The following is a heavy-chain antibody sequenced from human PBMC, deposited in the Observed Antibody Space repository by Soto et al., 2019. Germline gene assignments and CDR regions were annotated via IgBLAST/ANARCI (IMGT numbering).Heavy chain of an antibody. J-gene: IGHJ4*02. CDR2: IYSGGST. Sequence: EVQLVESGGGLVQPGGSLRLSCAASGFTVSSNYMSWVRQAPGKGLEWVSVIYSGGSTYYADSVKGRFTISRDNSKNTLYLQMNSLRAEDTAVYYCARVRFLEWLFPDYWGQGTLVTVSS. CDR3: ARVRFLEWLFPDY. V-gene: IGHV3-66*01. D-gene: IGHD3-3*01. CDR1: GFTVSSNY.